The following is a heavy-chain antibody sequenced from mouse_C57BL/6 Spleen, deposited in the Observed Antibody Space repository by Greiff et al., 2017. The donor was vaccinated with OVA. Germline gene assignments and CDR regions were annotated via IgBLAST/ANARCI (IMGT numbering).Heavy chain of an antibody. J-gene: IGHJ2*01. Sequence: VKLQQPGAELVMPGASVKLSCKASGYTFTSYWMHWVKQRPGQGLEWIGEIDPSDSYTNYNQKFKGKSTLTVDKSSSTAYMQLSSLTSEDSAVYYCAIYSNYFDYWGQGTTLTVSS. CDR2: IDPSDSYT. CDR3: AIYSNYFDY. D-gene: IGHD2-5*01. CDR1: GYTFTSYW. V-gene: IGHV1-69*01.